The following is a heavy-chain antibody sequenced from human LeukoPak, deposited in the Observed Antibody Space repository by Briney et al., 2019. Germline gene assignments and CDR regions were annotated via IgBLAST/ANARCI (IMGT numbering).Heavy chain of an antibody. CDR1: GGSISGPYSY. D-gene: IGHD2-15*01. CDR3: ARDVATGTYFDY. J-gene: IGHJ4*02. V-gene: IGHV4-39*07. Sequence: SETLSLTCTVSGGSISGPYSYWGWIRQPPGKGLEWIGSLYNSGSTYSNPSLKSRATISVDTSKNQFSLKLSSVTAADTAVYYCARDVATGTYFDYWGQGTLVTVSS. CDR2: LYNSGST.